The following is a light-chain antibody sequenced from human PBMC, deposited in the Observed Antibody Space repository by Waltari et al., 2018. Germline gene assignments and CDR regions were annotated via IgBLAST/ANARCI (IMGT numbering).Light chain of an antibody. Sequence: QSALAQPPSASGYPGQSVTISCTGTSSHVGGSNYVSWYQHHPGKAPTLMIYEVSKRPSGVPDRFSGSKSGNTASLTVSGLQAEDEAAYYCSSYAGSNFVVFGGGTKVTVL. J-gene: IGLJ2*01. CDR1: SSHVGGSNY. CDR3: SSYAGSNFVV. CDR2: EVS. V-gene: IGLV2-8*01.